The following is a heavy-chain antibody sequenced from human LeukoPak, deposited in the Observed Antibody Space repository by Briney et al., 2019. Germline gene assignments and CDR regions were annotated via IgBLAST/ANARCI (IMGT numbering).Heavy chain of an antibody. CDR2: INPNSGGT. CDR1: GYTFTGYY. J-gene: IGHJ3*02. D-gene: IGHD2-2*01. CDR3: ARDPSFPIVVVPAAMSQSPGAFDI. V-gene: IGHV1-2*02. Sequence: GASVKVSCKVSGYTFTGYYMHWVRQAPGQGLEWMGWINPNSGGTNYAQKLQGRVTMIRDTSISTAYMELSRLRSDDTAVYYCARDPSFPIVVVPAAMSQSPGAFDIWGQGTMVTVSS.